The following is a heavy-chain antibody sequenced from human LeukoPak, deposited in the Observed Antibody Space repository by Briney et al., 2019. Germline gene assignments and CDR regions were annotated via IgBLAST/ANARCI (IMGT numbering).Heavy chain of an antibody. J-gene: IGHJ4*02. CDR1: GYSISSGYY. CDR2: IYHSGST. V-gene: IGHV4-38-2*02. Sequence: SETLSLTCTVSGYSISSGYYWGWIRQPPGKGLEWIGSIYHSGSTNYNPSLKSRVTISVDKSKNQFSLKLSSVTAADTAVYYCARSIVGATTAFDYWGQGTLVTVSS. D-gene: IGHD1-26*01. CDR3: ARSIVGATTAFDY.